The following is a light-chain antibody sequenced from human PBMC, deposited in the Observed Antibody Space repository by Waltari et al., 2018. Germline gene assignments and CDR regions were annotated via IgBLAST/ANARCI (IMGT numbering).Light chain of an antibody. J-gene: IGLJ2*01. CDR3: CSYAGSYTVV. CDR1: SSDVGGYNY. Sequence: QSALTQPRSVSGSPGQSVTISCTGTSSDVGGYNYVSWYQHHPGKAPNLLIFDVIKRPSGVPGSFSGSESGNTASLAISGLQAEDEADYYCCSYAGSYTVVFGGGTRLTVL. CDR2: DVI. V-gene: IGLV2-11*01.